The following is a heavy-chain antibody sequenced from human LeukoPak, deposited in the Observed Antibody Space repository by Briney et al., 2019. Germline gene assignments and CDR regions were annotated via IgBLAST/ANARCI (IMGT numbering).Heavy chain of an antibody. V-gene: IGHV3-30-3*01. J-gene: IGHJ4*02. CDR1: GFTFSNYA. D-gene: IGHD6-19*01. CDR2: ISYDGSNK. Sequence: GGSLRLSCAASGFTFSNYAVHWVRQAPGKGLEWVAVISYDGSNKYYADSVKGRFTISRDNSKNTLYLQMNSLRAEDTAVYYCARVGSMGYSSGWYDYWGQGTLVTVSS. CDR3: ARVGSMGYSSGWYDY.